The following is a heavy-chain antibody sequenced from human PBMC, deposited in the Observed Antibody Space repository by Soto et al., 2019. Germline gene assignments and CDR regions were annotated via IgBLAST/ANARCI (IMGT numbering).Heavy chain of an antibody. D-gene: IGHD3-10*02. Sequence: SETLSLTCAVYGGSFSGYYWSWIRQPPGKGLEWIGEINHSGSTNYNPSLKSRVTISVDTSKNQFSLKLSSVTAADTAVYYCARGSLGPRHGRCSGSYYKRIPFDPWGQGTLVTVSS. CDR3: ARGSLGPRHGRCSGSYYKRIPFDP. CDR2: INHSGST. V-gene: IGHV4-34*01. CDR1: GGSFSGYY. J-gene: IGHJ5*02.